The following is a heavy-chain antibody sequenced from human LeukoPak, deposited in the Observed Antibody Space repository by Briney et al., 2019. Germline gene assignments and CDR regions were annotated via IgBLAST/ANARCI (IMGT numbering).Heavy chain of an antibody. CDR3: ARDRYDSSGTHWFDP. V-gene: IGHV3-11*05. Sequence: GGSLRLSCAASGFTFSDYYMSWIRQAPGKGLEWVSYISSSSSYTNYADSVKGRFTISRDNTKNSLSLQMNSLRVEDTAVYYCARDRYDSSGTHWFDPWGQGNLVSVSS. J-gene: IGHJ5*02. CDR1: GFTFSDYY. CDR2: ISSSSSYT. D-gene: IGHD3-22*01.